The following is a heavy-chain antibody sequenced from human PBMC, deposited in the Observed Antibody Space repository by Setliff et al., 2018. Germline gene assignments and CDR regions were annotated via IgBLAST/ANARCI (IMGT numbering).Heavy chain of an antibody. J-gene: IGHJ4*02. CDR2: IDWDDDK. CDR3: ARIRLGDYYDSSGYFDY. D-gene: IGHD3-22*01. CDR1: GFSLSTSGMC. Sequence: SGPTLVNPTQTLTLTCTFSGFSLSTSGMCVSWIRQPPGQALEWLARIDWDDDKYYSTSLKTRLTISKDTSKNQVVLTMTNMDPVDTATYYCARIRLGDYYDSSGYFDYWGQGTLVTVSS. V-gene: IGHV2-70*11.